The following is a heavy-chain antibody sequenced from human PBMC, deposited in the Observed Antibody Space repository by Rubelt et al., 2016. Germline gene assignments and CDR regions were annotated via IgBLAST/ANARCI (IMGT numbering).Heavy chain of an antibody. CDR3: ARSAPNGSVGSCPQAQPSNWFDP. J-gene: IGHJ5*02. V-gene: IGHV4-59*12. CDR1: GGSISSYY. D-gene: IGHD2-15*01. Sequence: QVQLQESGPGLVKPSETLSLTCTVSGGSISSYYWSWIRQPPGKGLEWIGYIYYSGSTNYNPSLKSRVTISVDRSKNQFSWRLGTGTDADRGVYYCARSAPNGSVGSCPQAQPSNWFDPWGQGTLVTVSS. CDR2: IYYSGST.